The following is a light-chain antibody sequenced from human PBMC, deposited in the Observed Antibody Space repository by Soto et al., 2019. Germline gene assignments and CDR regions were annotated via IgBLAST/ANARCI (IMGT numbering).Light chain of an antibody. J-gene: IGKJ1*01. CDR2: AAS. Sequence: IQMTHSPSSLSASVGDRVTITCRASQTISTYLHWYQQKAGEAPKLLIYAASNLQGGVPSRFSGSGSGADFTLTINSLQPEDFATYYCQQGYSTPWTCGQGTRVEIK. CDR3: QQGYSTPWT. V-gene: IGKV1-39*01. CDR1: QTISTY.